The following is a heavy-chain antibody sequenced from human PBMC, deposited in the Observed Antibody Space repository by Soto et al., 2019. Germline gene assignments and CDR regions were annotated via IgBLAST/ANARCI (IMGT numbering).Heavy chain of an antibody. V-gene: IGHV3-30-3*01. CDR2: ISYDGDNQ. J-gene: IGHJ5*02. CDR1: GFSFSHYA. Sequence: GGSLILSCAASGFSFSHYAMHWVRQPPGKGLEWVALISYDGDNQYFTDSVRGRFTISRDNSKTTVYLEMNSLRLDDTATYCCVSPQSDRSNAFDLWGQGTLVSVSS. D-gene: IGHD3-16*02. CDR3: VSPQSDRSNAFDL.